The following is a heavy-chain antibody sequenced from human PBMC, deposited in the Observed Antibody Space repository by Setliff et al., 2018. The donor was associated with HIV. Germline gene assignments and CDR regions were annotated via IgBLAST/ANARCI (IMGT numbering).Heavy chain of an antibody. CDR3: ARSMGFKVTTRLDF. Sequence: PGESLKISCQASGYSFTTLWIAWVRQMPGKGLEWMGMVFPDDSDTRYSPSFQGQVSMSADKSINTAYLQWSSLKASDTAVYYCARSMGFKVTTRLDFWGPGTLVTVSS. D-gene: IGHD3-10*01. V-gene: IGHV5-51*01. J-gene: IGHJ4*02. CDR1: GYSFTTLW. CDR2: VFPDDSDT.